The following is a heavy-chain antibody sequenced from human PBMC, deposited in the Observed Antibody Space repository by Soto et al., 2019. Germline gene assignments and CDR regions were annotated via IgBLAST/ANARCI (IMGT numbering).Heavy chain of an antibody. V-gene: IGHV4-39*01. CDR1: GGSISSSSYY. D-gene: IGHD6-19*01. CDR2: IYYSGST. Sequence: SETLSLTCTVSGGSISSSSYYWGWIRQPPGKGLEWIGSIYYSGSTYYNPSLKSRVTIPVDTSKNQFSLKLSSVTAADTAVYYCASTSSGWFDQPYYYYYMDVWGKGTTVTVSS. CDR3: ASTSSGWFDQPYYYYYMDV. J-gene: IGHJ6*03.